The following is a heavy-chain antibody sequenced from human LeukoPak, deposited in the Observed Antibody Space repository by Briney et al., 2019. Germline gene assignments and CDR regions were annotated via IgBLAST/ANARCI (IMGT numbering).Heavy chain of an antibody. CDR2: INHSGNT. J-gene: IGHJ4*02. CDR1: GGSFSGYY. CDR3: ARDDRFCSGTSCYSLPDY. Sequence: PSETLSLTCAVYGGSFSGYYWSWIRQPPGKGLEWIGEINHSGNTNYNPSLKSRVTISLDTSKNQFSLKLTSVTAADTAVYYCARDDRFCSGTSCYSLPDYWGRGTLVTVSS. D-gene: IGHD2-2*01. V-gene: IGHV4-34*01.